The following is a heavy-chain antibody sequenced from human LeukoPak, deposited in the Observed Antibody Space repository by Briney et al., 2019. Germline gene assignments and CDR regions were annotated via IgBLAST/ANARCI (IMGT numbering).Heavy chain of an antibody. V-gene: IGHV3-30*18. D-gene: IGHD4-17*01. CDR2: ISYDGSNK. CDR1: GFTFSSYG. J-gene: IGHJ4*02. Sequence: PGRSLRLSCAASGFTFSSYGMHWVRQAPGKGLEWAAVISYDGSNKYYADSVKGRFTISRDNSKNTLYLQMNSLRAEDTAVYYCAKDSAVTTSFDYWGQGTLVTVSS. CDR3: AKDSAVTTSFDY.